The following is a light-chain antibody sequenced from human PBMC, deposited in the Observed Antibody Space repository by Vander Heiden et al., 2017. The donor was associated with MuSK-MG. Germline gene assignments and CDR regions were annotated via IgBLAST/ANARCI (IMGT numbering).Light chain of an antibody. Sequence: DIVMTQSPDSLAVSLGERATINCKSSQSVLYSSNNKNYLAWYQHKPGQPPKLLIYWASTRESGVPVRFSGSGSGTDFTLTISSLQAEDVAVYYCQQYDSDPWTFGQGTKVEVK. CDR2: WAS. V-gene: IGKV4-1*01. CDR3: QQYDSDPWT. CDR1: QSVLYSSNNKNY. J-gene: IGKJ1*01.